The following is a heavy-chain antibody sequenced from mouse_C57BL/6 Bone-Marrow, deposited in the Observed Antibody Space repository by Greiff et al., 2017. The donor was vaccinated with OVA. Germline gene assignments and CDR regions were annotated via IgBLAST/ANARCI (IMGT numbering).Heavy chain of an antibody. CDR2: ISAGGSYT. D-gene: IGHD1-1*01. CDR3: ARDPSTLWAIDY. J-gene: IGHJ4*01. CDR1: GFTFSSYA. V-gene: IGHV5-4*01. Sequence: EVNVVESGGGLVKPGGSLKLSCAASGFTFSSYAMSWVRQTPDKRLEWVATISAGGSYTYYPDNVKGRFTISRDNSKNNLYLQMSHLKSEDTAMYSCARDPSTLWAIDYWGQGTSVTVSS.